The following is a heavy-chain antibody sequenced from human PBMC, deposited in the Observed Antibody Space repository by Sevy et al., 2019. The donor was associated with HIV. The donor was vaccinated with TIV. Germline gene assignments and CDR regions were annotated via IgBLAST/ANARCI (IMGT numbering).Heavy chain of an antibody. CDR3: ARGPSGAAAGRFDS. CDR2: INQGGNQK. V-gene: IGHV3-7*01. D-gene: IGHD6-13*01. J-gene: IGHJ4*02. Sequence: GESLKISCAASGFTFSSYWINWVRQAPGEGQEWVANINQGGNQKHYMDSVKGRFTISRDNAENAVYLQMNSLRVEDTAVYYCARGPSGAAAGRFDSWGQGTLVTVSS. CDR1: GFTFSSYW.